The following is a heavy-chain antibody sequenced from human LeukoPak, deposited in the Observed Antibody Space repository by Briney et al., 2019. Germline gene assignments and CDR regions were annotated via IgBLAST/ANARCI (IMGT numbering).Heavy chain of an antibody. CDR1: GYSFTSYW. CDR2: IYPGDSDT. Sequence: GESLKISCKGSGYSFTSYWIGWVRQMPGKGLEGMGVIYPGDSDTRYSPSFQGQVTISADKSISTAYLQWSSLKASDTAMYYCARHGASSSWSYYYYYMDVCGKGTTVTISS. J-gene: IGHJ6*03. CDR3: ARHGASSSWSYYYYYMDV. D-gene: IGHD6-13*01. V-gene: IGHV5-51*01.